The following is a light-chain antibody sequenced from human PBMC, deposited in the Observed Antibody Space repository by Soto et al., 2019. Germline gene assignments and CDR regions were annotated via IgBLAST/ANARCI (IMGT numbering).Light chain of an antibody. J-gene: IGKJ1*01. V-gene: IGKV1-27*01. CDR2: GAS. CDR1: QDIRKF. CDR3: QKQDIVPWA. Sequence: DIQMTQSPSSLSASVGDRVTITCRASQDIRKFLAWYQQKPGRVPKLLIYGASTLQSGVPSRFSGSGSATDFTLTISSLQPEDGATYYCQKQDIVPWAFGQGTKVDIK.